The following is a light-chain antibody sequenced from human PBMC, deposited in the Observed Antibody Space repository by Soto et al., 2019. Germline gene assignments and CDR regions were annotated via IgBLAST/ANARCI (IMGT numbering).Light chain of an antibody. Sequence: EIVLTQSPGTLSLSPGERATLSCRASQSVSSNLAWYQQKPGQAPRLLIYDTSSRATGILDRFSGSGSGTEFTLTISSLQSEDFGVYDCQQYNSWPLTFGGGTKVEIK. J-gene: IGKJ4*01. CDR2: DTS. CDR3: QQYNSWPLT. V-gene: IGKV3-15*01. CDR1: QSVSSN.